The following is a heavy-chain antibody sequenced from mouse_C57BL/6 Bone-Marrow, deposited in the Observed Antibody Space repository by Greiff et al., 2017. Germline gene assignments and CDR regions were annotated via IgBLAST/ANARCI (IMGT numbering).Heavy chain of an antibody. J-gene: IGHJ2*01. D-gene: IGHD2-3*01. Sequence: VQLQQPGAELVKPGASVKMSCKASGYTFTSYWITWVKQRPGQGLEWIGDIYPGSGSTNYNEKFKGKATLTVDTSSSTAYMQLSSLTSEDSAVYYCASPIYDGYSMGWWGQGTALTVAS. CDR2: IYPGSGST. CDR1: GYTFTSYW. CDR3: ASPIYDGYSMGW. V-gene: IGHV1-55*01.